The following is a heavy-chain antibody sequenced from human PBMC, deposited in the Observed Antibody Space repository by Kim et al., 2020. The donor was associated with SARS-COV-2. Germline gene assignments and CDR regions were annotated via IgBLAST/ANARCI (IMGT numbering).Heavy chain of an antibody. D-gene: IGHD3-10*01. Sequence: ASVKVSCKASGYTFTSYGISWVRQAPGQGLEWMGWISAYNGNTNYAQKLQGRVTMTTDTSTSTAYMELRSLRSDDTAMYYCARDRRDRYYGSGSYWSFDYWGQGTLVNVSS. J-gene: IGHJ4*02. V-gene: IGHV1-18*01. CDR3: ARDRRDRYYGSGSYWSFDY. CDR1: GYTFTSYG. CDR2: ISAYNGNT.